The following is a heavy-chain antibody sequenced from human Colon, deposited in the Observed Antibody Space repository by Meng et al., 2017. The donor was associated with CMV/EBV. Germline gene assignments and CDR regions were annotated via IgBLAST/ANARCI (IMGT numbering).Heavy chain of an antibody. CDR2: ISYDETKQ. CDR1: GFTFSSYA. CDR3: VRERELWFREQTANDHYYGMDV. D-gene: IGHD3-10*01. V-gene: IGHV3-30-3*01. Sequence: GESLKISCEASGFTFSSYAMHWVRQAPGKGLEWVAVISYDETKQYYGDSVKGRFTISRDNSKNTLSLQMNSLKTDDTAVYYCVRERELWFREQTANDHYYGMDVWGQGTTVTVSS. J-gene: IGHJ6*02.